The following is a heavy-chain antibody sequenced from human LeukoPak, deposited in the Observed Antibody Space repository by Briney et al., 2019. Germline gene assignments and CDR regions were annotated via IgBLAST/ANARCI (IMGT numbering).Heavy chain of an antibody. CDR1: VFTFSSYS. V-gene: IGHV3-48*01. CDR3: ARDCLTMVRGVVVTSYYYYMDV. CDR2: ISSSSTI. Sequence: GGSLRLSCAASVFTFSSYSMNWVRQAPGKGLERVSYISSSSTIYYADSVKGRFTISSDNASNSMYLQMNSLRAENTAVYYCARDCLTMVRGVVVTSYYYYMDVWGKGTTVTVSS. D-gene: IGHD3-10*01. J-gene: IGHJ6*03.